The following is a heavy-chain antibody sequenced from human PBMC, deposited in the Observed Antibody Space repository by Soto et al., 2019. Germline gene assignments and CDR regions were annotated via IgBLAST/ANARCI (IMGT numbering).Heavy chain of an antibody. D-gene: IGHD3-16*01. Sequence: QVQLLQSGAEVKKPGASVKVSCKASGYTFASYYIYWVRQAPGQGLEWGGLINPTGGNTDYAQAFQGRITLTSDTSTSTVYMELSSLTPEDTAIYFCTSEWGTGGFYRFDPWGQGTLVIVSS. CDR2: INPTGGNT. CDR1: GYTFASYY. V-gene: IGHV1-46*03. CDR3: TSEWGTGGFYRFDP. J-gene: IGHJ5*02.